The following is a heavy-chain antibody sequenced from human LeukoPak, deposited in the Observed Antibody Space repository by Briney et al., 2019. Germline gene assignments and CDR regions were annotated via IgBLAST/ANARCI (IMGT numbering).Heavy chain of an antibody. J-gene: IGHJ4*02. CDR3: ARAGRGYSYGYPDY. Sequence: SQTLSLTCTVSGGSISSGDYYWSWIRQPPGKGLEWIGYIYYSGSTYYNPSLKSRVTISVDTSKNQFSLKLSSVTAADTAVYYCARAGRGYSYGYPDYWGQGTLVTVSS. CDR2: IYYSGST. V-gene: IGHV4-30-4*08. CDR1: GGSISSGDYY. D-gene: IGHD5-18*01.